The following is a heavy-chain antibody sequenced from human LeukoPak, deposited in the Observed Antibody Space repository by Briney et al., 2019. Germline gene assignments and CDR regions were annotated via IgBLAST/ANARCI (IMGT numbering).Heavy chain of an antibody. CDR1: GFTVSSNY. CDR3: TRDLDWFDP. Sequence: GGSLRLSCAASGFTVSSNYMSWVRQAPGKGLEWVSVIYSGGNTYYADSVKGRFTISGDNSKNTLYLQMNSLRAEDTAVYYCTRDLDWFDPWGQGTLVTVSS. V-gene: IGHV3-53*01. CDR2: IYSGGNT. J-gene: IGHJ5*02.